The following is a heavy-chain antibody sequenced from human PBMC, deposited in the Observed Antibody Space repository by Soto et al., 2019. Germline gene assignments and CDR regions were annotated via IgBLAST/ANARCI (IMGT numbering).Heavy chain of an antibody. CDR2: IIPIFGTA. CDR3: ARKYYYDSSGYYLDDAFDI. CDR1: GGTFSSYA. Sequence: GASVKVSCKASGGTFSSYAISWVRQAPGQGLEWMGGIIPIFGTANYAQKFQGRVTITADESTSTAYVELSSLRSEDTAVYYCARKYYYDSSGYYLDDAFDIWGQGTMVTVSS. V-gene: IGHV1-69*13. D-gene: IGHD3-22*01. J-gene: IGHJ3*02.